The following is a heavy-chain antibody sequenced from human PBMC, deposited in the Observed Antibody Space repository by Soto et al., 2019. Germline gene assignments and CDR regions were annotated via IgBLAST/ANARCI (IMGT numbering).Heavy chain of an antibody. Sequence: ASVKVSCKASGYTFTRYPMHWVRQAPGQRLEWMGWINADNDNTKYSRKFQGRVTITRDTSASTAYMELSSLRSEDTAVYYCARDGWGRGGECLHGMDVWGQGNTVTV. D-gene: IGHD2-21*01. CDR3: ARDGWGRGGECLHGMDV. V-gene: IGHV1-3*01. CDR1: GYTFTRYP. J-gene: IGHJ6*02. CDR2: INADNDNT.